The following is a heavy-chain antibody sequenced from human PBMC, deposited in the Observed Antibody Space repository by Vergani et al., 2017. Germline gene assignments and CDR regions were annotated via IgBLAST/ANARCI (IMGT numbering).Heavy chain of an antibody. CDR3: ARASKDLRFLSLVATDYWYFDL. CDR1: GFTVSSNY. V-gene: IGHV3-66*01. Sequence: EVQLVESGGGLVQPGRSLRLSCTASGFTVSSNYMSWVRQAPGKGLEWVSVIYSGGSTYYADSVKGRFTISRDNSKNTLYLQMNSLRAEDTAVYYCARASKDLRFLSLVATDYWYFDLWGRGTLVTVSS. J-gene: IGHJ2*01. D-gene: IGHD3-3*01. CDR2: IYSGGST.